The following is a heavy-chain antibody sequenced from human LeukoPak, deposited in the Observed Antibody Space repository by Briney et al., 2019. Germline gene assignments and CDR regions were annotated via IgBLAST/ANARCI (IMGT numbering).Heavy chain of an antibody. CDR1: GYTFTGYY. CDR3: ASFPCYGSGSYW. J-gene: IGHJ4*02. D-gene: IGHD3-10*01. CDR2: IHPNSGGT. V-gene: IGHV1-2*06. Sequence: WASVKVSCKASGYTFTGYYMHLVRQAPGQGLEWMGRIHPNSGGTNYAQKFQGRVTMTRDTAISTAYMELSRLRSDDTAVYYCASFPCYGSGSYWGGQGTLVTVSS.